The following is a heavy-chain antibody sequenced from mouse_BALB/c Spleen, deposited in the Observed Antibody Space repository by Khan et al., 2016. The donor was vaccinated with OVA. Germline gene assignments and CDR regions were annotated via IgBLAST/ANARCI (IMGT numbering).Heavy chain of an antibody. Sequence: EVELVESGGGLVQPGGSLKLSCEGSGSTFSNYAMSWVSQTPERRLEWVASISSGGNTSYSVSVKGGSTISRDNARNFLYLQMSSLRSEDTAMYYCARDYGFTYWGQGTLVTVSA. CDR3: ARDYGFTY. V-gene: IGHV5-6-5*01. CDR2: ISSGGNT. J-gene: IGHJ3*01. CDR1: GSTFSNYA.